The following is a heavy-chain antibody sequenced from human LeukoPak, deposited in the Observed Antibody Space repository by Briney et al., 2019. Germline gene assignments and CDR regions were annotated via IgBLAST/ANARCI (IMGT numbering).Heavy chain of an antibody. CDR2: INSDGSRT. V-gene: IGHV3-74*01. J-gene: IGHJ4*02. D-gene: IGHD3-10*01. CDR1: GFPFSTSW. Sequence: GGSLRLSCAASGFPFSTSWMHWVRQAPGKGLVWVSRINSDGSRTTYADSVKGRITISRDNAKNTLYLQMNSLRAADTAVYYCVGRVKLAFDYWGPGTRVTVSS. CDR3: VGRVKLAFDY.